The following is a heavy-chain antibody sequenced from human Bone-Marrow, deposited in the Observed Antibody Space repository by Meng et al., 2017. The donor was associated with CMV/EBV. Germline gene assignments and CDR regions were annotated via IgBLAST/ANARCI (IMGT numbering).Heavy chain of an antibody. CDR1: GFAFSNYV. D-gene: IGHD5-12*01. J-gene: IGHJ6*02. CDR2: ISYDGSNK. Sequence: GGSLRLSCAASGFAFSNYVMHWVRQAPGKGLEWVAVISYDGSNKYYADSVKGRFTISRDNAQNSLYLQMNSLRAEDTAVYYCARVTGAGWLRFPDVWGQGTTVTVSS. V-gene: IGHV3-30*12. CDR3: ARVTGAGWLRFPDV.